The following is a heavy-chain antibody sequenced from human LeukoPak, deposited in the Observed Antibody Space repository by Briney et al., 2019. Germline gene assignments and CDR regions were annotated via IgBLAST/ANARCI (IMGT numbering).Heavy chain of an antibody. CDR1: GFTFSSYA. CDR3: ARDWGQWLVTNWFDP. D-gene: IGHD6-19*01. Sequence: PGGSLRLSCAASGFTFSSYAMSWIRQAPGKGLEWVSYISSSGSTIYYADSVKGRFTISRDNAKNSLYLQMNSLRAEDTAVYYCARDWGQWLVTNWFDPWGQGTLVTVSS. CDR2: ISSSGSTI. V-gene: IGHV3-11*01. J-gene: IGHJ5*02.